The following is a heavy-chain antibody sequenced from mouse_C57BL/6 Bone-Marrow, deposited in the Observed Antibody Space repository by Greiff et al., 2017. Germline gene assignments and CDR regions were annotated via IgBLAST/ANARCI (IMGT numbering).Heavy chain of an antibody. CDR3: AWGCADFDY. CDR1: GYAFSSSW. CDR2: IYPGGGDT. D-gene: IGHD3-3*01. J-gene: IGHJ2*01. Sequence: VQLQQSGPELVKPGASVKISCKASGYAFSSSWMNWVKQRPGKGLEWIGRIYPGGGDTNYNGKFKGKATLTADKSSSTAYMQLSSLTSEDSAVYFCAWGCADFDYWGQGTTLTVSS. V-gene: IGHV1-82*01.